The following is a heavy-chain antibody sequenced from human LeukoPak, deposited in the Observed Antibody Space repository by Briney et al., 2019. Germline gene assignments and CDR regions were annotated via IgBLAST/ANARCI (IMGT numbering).Heavy chain of an antibody. Sequence: GGSLRLSCAASGFTFDDYAMHWVRQVPGKGLEWVSGISWNSGSIGYAGSVKGRFSISRDNAKNSLYLQMNSLKPEDTALYYCAKGEDSSGWDDAFDIWGQGTMVTVSS. D-gene: IGHD3-22*01. CDR2: ISWNSGSI. CDR1: GFTFDDYA. J-gene: IGHJ3*02. CDR3: AKGEDSSGWDDAFDI. V-gene: IGHV3-9*01.